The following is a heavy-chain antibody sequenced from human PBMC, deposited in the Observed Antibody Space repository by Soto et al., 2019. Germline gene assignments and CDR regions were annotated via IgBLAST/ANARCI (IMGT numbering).Heavy chain of an antibody. Sequence: QVQLVESGGGVVQPGRSLRLSCAASGFTFSSYAMHWVRQAPGKGLEWVAVISYDGSNKYYADSVKGRFTISRDNSKNTLYLQMNSLRAEDTAVYYCARDLWRYYDSSGYGAPAYWGQGTLVTVSS. V-gene: IGHV3-30-3*01. CDR1: GFTFSSYA. CDR3: ARDLWRYYDSSGYGAPAY. D-gene: IGHD3-22*01. CDR2: ISYDGSNK. J-gene: IGHJ4*02.